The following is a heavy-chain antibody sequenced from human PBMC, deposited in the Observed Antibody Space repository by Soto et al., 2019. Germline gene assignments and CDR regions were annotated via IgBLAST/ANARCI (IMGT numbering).Heavy chain of an antibody. CDR1: GFSIGTFG. J-gene: IGHJ4*02. CDR2: IGPEGDT. CDR3: ARDRQWHDDKFDF. D-gene: IGHD6-19*01. Sequence: GGSLRLSCAASGFSIGTFGMDWVRQAPGKGLEWVSGIGPEGDTFYTDSVEGRFTISRDNSRNTLYLQMNNLRAEDTAIYYCARDRQWHDDKFDFWGQGALVTVSS. V-gene: IGHV3-23*01.